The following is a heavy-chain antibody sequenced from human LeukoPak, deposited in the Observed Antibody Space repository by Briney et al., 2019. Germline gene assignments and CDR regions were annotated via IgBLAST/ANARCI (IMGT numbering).Heavy chain of an antibody. CDR2: IYPSDSDT. V-gene: IGHV5-51*01. Sequence: GESLKISCKGSGYTFSSYWIGWVRQMPGKDLEWMGIIYPSDSDTRYSPSFQGHVTISAAKYISTAYLQWSSLKASDTAMYYSARARASDYWGQGTLVTVSS. J-gene: IGHJ4*02. CDR1: GYTFSSYW. CDR3: ARARASDY. D-gene: IGHD5-12*01.